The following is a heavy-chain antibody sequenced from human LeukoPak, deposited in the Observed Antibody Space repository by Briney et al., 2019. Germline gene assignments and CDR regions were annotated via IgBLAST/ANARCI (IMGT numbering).Heavy chain of an antibody. CDR3: ARSQSARYYSDSSGYP. CDR1: GFTFSSYS. V-gene: IGHV3-21*01. CDR2: ISSSSSYI. Sequence: GGSLRLSCAASGFTFSSYSMNWVRQAPGKGLEWVSSISSSSSYIYYADSVKGRFTISRDNAKNSLYLQMNSLRAEDTAVYYCARSQSARYYSDSSGYPWGQGTLVTVSS. D-gene: IGHD3-22*01. J-gene: IGHJ5*02.